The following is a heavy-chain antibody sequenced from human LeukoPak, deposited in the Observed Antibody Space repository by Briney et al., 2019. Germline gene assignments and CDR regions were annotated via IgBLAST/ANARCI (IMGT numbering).Heavy chain of an antibody. V-gene: IGHV3-30*02. CDR3: VEDHAAF. J-gene: IGHJ3*01. CDR1: GFTFSTYS. CDR2: IRYDGIHK. D-gene: IGHD6-25*01. Sequence: GGSLRLSCAASGFTFSTYSMNWVRQAPGKGLECVAFIRYDGIHKYYADSVKGRFTISRDNSKNTLYLQMNRLRVEDTAIYYSVEDHAAFWGQGTMVTVSS.